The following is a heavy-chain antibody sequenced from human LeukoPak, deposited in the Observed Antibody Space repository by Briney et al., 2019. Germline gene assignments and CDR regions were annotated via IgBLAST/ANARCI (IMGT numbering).Heavy chain of an antibody. CDR3: ARDPLGSSGWPDY. CDR2: ISSSSSYI. J-gene: IGHJ4*02. CDR1: GFTFSTYS. V-gene: IGHV3-21*01. Sequence: PGGSLRLSCAASGFTFSTYSMNWVRQAPGKGLEWVSSISSSSSYIYYADLVKGRFTISRDNAKNSVYLQTNSLRAEDTAVYYCARDPLGSSGWPDYWGQGTLVTVSS. D-gene: IGHD6-19*01.